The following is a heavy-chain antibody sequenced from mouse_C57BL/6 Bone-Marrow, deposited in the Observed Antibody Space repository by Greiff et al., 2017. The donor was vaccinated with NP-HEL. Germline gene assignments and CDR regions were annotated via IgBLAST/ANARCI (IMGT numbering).Heavy chain of an antibody. V-gene: IGHV14-4*01. CDR3: TADYYGSSYDFDY. J-gene: IGHJ2*01. Sequence: PLQQSGAELVRPGASVKLSCTASGFNIKDDYMHWVKQRPEQGLEWIGWIDPENGDTEYASKFQGKATITADTSSNTAYLQLSSLTSEDTAVYYCTADYYGSSYDFDYWGQGTTLTVSS. CDR2: IDPENGDT. CDR1: GFNIKDDY. D-gene: IGHD1-1*01.